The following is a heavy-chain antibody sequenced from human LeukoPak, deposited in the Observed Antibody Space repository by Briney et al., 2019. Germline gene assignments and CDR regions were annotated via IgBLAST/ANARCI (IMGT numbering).Heavy chain of an antibody. CDR2: ISSYSSII. CDR1: GFTFSSYS. D-gene: IGHD1-1*01. V-gene: IGHV3-48*02. J-gene: IGHJ5*02. CDR3: ARGGSWNEDWFDP. Sequence: GGSLRLSCAASGFTFSSYSMNWVRQAPGKGLEWVSYISSYSSIIYYADSVKGRFTISRDNAKNSLYLQMNSLRDEDTAVYYCARGGSWNEDWFDPWGQGTLVTVSS.